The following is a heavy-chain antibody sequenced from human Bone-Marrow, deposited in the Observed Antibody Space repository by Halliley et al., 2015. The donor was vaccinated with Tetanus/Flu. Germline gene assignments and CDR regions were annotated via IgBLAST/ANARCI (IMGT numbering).Heavy chain of an antibody. V-gene: IGHV1-69*17. CDR2: IISIIGVT. J-gene: IGHJ6*02. CDR3: ARVRTTIFEYGMDV. D-gene: IGHD3-3*01. Sequence: QMQLVQSGAEVKKPGSSVKVSCTASGDTFNNYAIDWVRQAPGQGLQWMGGIISIIGVTNYAQEFEGSVTITADRSTYTAYMELSSLKSEDTAVYYCARVRTTIFEYGMDVWGQGTTVTV. CDR1: GDTFNNYA.